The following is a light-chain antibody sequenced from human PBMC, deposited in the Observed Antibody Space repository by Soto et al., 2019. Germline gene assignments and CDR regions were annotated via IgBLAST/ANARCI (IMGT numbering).Light chain of an antibody. V-gene: IGKV3-15*01. J-gene: IGKJ4*01. CDR1: QSVSSN. CDR3: QQYNNWPPLT. Sequence: EIVMTQSPATLSVSPGERATLSCRASQSVSSNLAWYQQKPGQAPRLLIYGASTRATGIPARFSGSGSGTEFTLTIGSLQSEDFAVYYCQQYNNWPPLTFDGGTKVEIK. CDR2: GAS.